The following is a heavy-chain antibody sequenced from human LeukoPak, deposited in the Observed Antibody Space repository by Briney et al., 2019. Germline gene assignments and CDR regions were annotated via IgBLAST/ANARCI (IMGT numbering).Heavy chain of an antibody. J-gene: IGHJ4*02. CDR1: KFIFSNYW. Sequence: GGSLRLSCAASKFIFSNYWMSWVRQAPGKGLEWVAYIKKTGSETYYVDSVKGRFTITRGNARNSLFLQMNSLRAEDTAVYYCAREDGYCSGGNCYSYFDSWGQGALVTVSS. V-gene: IGHV3-7*01. CDR2: IKKTGSET. D-gene: IGHD2-15*01. CDR3: AREDGYCSGGNCYSYFDS.